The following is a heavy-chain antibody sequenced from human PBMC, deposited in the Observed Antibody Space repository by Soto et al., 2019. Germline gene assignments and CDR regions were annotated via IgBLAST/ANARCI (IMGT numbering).Heavy chain of an antibody. Sequence: SETLSLTCAVYGGSFSGYYWSWIRQPPGKGLEWIGEINHSGSTNYNPSLKSRVTISVDTSKNQFSLKLSSVTAADTAVYYCARTTWIPLGMDGWGQGIKVTVSS. CDR2: INHSGST. CDR3: ARTTWIPLGMDG. J-gene: IGHJ6*02. CDR1: GGSFSGYY. D-gene: IGHD5-18*01. V-gene: IGHV4-34*01.